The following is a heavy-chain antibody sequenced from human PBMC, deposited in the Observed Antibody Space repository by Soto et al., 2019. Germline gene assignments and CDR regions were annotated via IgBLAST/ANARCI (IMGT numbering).Heavy chain of an antibody. D-gene: IGHD3-22*01. CDR1: GGTFSRNT. CDR2: IMPIFGSA. V-gene: IGHV1-69*13. Sequence: PAKVSCKASGGTFSRNTVSWVRQAPGQGLEWMGGIMPIFGSANYAQKFRGRVTITADENTRTVYMEMSSLRSEDTAVYYCARQFDSDTSGYYYAYWGQGTLVNVSS. J-gene: IGHJ4*02. CDR3: ARQFDSDTSGYYYAY.